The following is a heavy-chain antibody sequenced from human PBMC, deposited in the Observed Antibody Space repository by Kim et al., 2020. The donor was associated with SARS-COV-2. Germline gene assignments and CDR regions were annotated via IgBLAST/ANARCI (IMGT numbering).Heavy chain of an antibody. V-gene: IGHV3-48*03. CDR3: VRDVYYYPMDV. J-gene: IGHJ6*02. Sequence: GGSLRLSCAASGFTFSGYEMNWVRQAPGKGLEWVSYVSDGGRTIYYADSVKGRFTISRDNAKNSLYLQMNNLRAEDTAIYYCVRDVYYYPMDVWGQGTTVTVS. CDR1: GFTFSGYE. CDR2: VSDGGRTI.